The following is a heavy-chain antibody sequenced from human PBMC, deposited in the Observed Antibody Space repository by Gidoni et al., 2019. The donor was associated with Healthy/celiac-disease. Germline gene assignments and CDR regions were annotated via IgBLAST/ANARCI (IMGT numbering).Heavy chain of an antibody. D-gene: IGHD6-13*01. V-gene: IGHV4-39*01. CDR2: IYYSGST. J-gene: IGHJ3*02. Sequence: QLQLQESGPGLVKPSETLSLPCTVSGGSISSSSYYWGWIRQPPGKGLEWIGSIYYSGSTYYNPSLKSRVTISVDTSKNQFSLKLSSVTAADTAVYYCARHVRQQLVRPAFDIWGQGTMVTVSS. CDR3: ARHVRQQLVRPAFDI. CDR1: GGSISSSSYY.